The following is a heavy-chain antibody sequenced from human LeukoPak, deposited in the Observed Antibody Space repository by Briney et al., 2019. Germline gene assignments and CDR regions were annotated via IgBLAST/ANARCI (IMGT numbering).Heavy chain of an antibody. V-gene: IGHV3-21*01. CDR3: ARVRAYCGGDCSASFDY. Sequence: GGSLRLSCAASGFTFSSYSMNWVRQAPGKGLEWVSSISSSSSYIYYADSVKGRFTISRVNAKNSLYLQMNSLRAEDTAVYYCARVRAYCGGDCSASFDYWGQGTLVTVSS. J-gene: IGHJ4*02. CDR1: GFTFSSYS. CDR2: ISSSSSYI. D-gene: IGHD2-21*02.